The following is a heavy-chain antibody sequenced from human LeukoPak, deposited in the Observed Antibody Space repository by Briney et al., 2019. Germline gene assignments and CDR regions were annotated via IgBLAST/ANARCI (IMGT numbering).Heavy chain of an antibody. J-gene: IGHJ4*02. V-gene: IGHV4-61*02. CDR2: IYTSGST. CDR3: ARSSRHLAYFDY. Sequence: SQTLSLTCTVSGGSISSGSYCCSWIRQPAGKGLEWIGRIYTSGSTNYNPSLKSRVTISVDTSKNQFSLKLSSVNAADTAVYYCARSSRHLAYFDYWGQGTLVTVSS. CDR1: GGSISSGSYC.